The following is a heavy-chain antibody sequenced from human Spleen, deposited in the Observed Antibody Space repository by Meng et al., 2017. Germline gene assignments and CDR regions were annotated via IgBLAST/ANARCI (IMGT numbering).Heavy chain of an antibody. CDR2: IYYSGST. CDR3: ARVPRIAVAGIWFDP. CDR1: GFTFSDYY. V-gene: IGHV4-38-2*01. D-gene: IGHD6-19*01. J-gene: IGHJ5*02. Sequence: ESLKISCAASGFTFSDYYMSWIRQPPGKGLEWIGSIYYSGSTYYNPSLKSRVTISVDTSKNQFSLKLSSVTATDTAVYYCARVPRIAVAGIWFDPWGQGTLVTVSS.